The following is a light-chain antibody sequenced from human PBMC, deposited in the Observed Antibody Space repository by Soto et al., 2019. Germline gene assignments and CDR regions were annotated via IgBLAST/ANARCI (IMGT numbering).Light chain of an antibody. CDR3: QQSLTTPPT. CDR1: QSITKY. J-gene: IGKJ1*01. Sequence: DIQMTQSPSSLSASVGDRITISCRASQSITKYLNWYQQKPGKAPELLLYEASNLQSGVPSRFSGSGSGTDFTRTTTSLQPEDFATYFCQQSLTTPPTFGQGTKAEIK. V-gene: IGKV1-39*01. CDR2: EAS.